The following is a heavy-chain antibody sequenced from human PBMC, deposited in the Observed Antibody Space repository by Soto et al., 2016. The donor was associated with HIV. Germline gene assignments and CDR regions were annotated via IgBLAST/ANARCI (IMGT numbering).Heavy chain of an antibody. CDR3: ASHLGSSWAFDI. CDR1: GYTLSELS. J-gene: IGHJ3*02. V-gene: IGHV1-24*01. CDR2: FDPEDGEA. D-gene: IGHD6-13*01. Sequence: QVQLVQSGAQAKKPGASVKVSCKVSGYTLSELSMHWVRLAPGKGPDYMGGFDPEDGEAIYAQNFQGRVTMTVDTYTDTAYMELRSLRSDDTAVYYCASHLGSSWAFDIWGQGTMVTVSS.